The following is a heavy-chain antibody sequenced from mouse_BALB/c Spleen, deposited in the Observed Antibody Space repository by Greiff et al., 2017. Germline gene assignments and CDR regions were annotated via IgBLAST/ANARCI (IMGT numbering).Heavy chain of an antibody. D-gene: IGHD2-4*01. CDR1: GYTFTSYW. CDR2: INPSTGYT. Sequence: QVQLQQSGAELAKPGASVKMSCKASGYTFTSYWMHWVKQRPGQGLEWIGYINPSTGYTEYNQKFKDKATLTADKSSSTAYMQLSSLTSEDSAVYYCARMGIYYDYERPFYYAMDYWGQGTSVTVSS. V-gene: IGHV1-7*01. CDR3: ARMGIYYDYERPFYYAMDY. J-gene: IGHJ4*01.